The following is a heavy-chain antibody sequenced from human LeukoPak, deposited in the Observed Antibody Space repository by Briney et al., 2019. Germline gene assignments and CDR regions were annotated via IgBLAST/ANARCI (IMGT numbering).Heavy chain of an antibody. CDR2: ISAYNGNT. CDR1: GYTFTSYG. V-gene: IGHV1-18*01. CDR3: ARDNCGGDCYQTIPDFDY. Sequence: ASVKVSCKASGYTFTSYGISWVRQAPGQGLEWMGWISAYNGNTNYAQKLQGRVTMTTDTSTSTAYMELRSLRSDDTAVYYCARDNCGGDCYQTIPDFDYWGQGTLVTVSS. J-gene: IGHJ4*02. D-gene: IGHD2-21*02.